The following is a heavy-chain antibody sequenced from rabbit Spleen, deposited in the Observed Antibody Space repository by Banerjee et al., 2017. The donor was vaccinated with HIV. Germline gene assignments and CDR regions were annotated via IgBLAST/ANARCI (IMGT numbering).Heavy chain of an antibody. V-gene: IGHV1S7*01. CDR2: IDPVFGIT. Sequence: QLKESGGGLVQPGGSLKLSCKASGFTLSSYYMNWVRQAPGKGLEWIGYIDPVFGITYYANWVNGRFTISSHNAQNTLYLQLNSLTAADTATYFCARGPPYAGYAGYGYVYLNLWGPGTLVTVS. J-gene: IGHJ4*01. D-gene: IGHD6-1*01. CDR1: GFTLSSYY. CDR3: ARGPPYAGYAGYGYVYLNL.